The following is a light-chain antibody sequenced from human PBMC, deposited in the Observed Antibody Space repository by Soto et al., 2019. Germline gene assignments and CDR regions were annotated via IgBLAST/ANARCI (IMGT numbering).Light chain of an antibody. CDR3: SSYTSASALGI. CDR1: GGDVGNYDL. Sequence: QSALTQPASVSGSPGQSITISCAGSGGDVGNYDLLSWYQKIPGKAPKLIIFEVNNRPSGISNRFTGSKSGNTASLTISGLQVEDEALYFCSSYTSASALGIFGGGTKLTVL. V-gene: IGLV2-14*02. CDR2: EVN. J-gene: IGLJ2*01.